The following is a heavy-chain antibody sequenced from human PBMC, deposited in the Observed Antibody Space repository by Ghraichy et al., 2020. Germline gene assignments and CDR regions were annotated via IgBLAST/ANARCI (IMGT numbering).Heavy chain of an antibody. CDR3: ATAPMLMVRAEYFQH. D-gene: IGHD3-10*01. V-gene: IGHV4-39*01. Sequence: SETLSLTCNVSGGSISDDTYYWGWILQPPGRGLEWIGSVFNSESTHYKPSLKSRVSISVDTSKNQFSLKLTSVTAADTGVYYCATAPMLMVRAEYFQHWSHGTLVTVSS. J-gene: IGHJ1*01. CDR2: VFNSEST. CDR1: GGSISDDTYY.